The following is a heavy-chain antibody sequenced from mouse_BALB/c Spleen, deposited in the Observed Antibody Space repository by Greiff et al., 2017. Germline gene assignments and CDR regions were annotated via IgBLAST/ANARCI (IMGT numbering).Heavy chain of an antibody. CDR2: ISYSGST. D-gene: IGHD2-1*01. V-gene: IGHV3-2*02. J-gene: IGHJ4*01. CDR3: ARQDGNYVAMDY. Sequence: EVQLQESGPGLVKPSQSLSLTCTVTGYSITSDYAWNWIRQFPGNKLEWMGYISYSGSTSYNPSLKSRISITRDTSKNQFFLQLNSVTTEDTATYYCARQDGNYVAMDYWGQGTSVTVSS. CDR1: GYSITSDYA.